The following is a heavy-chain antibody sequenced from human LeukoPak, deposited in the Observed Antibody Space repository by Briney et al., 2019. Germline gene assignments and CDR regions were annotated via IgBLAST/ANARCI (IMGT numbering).Heavy chain of an antibody. Sequence: GGSLRLSCAASGFTFSSSSMNWVRQAPGKGLEWVSSITSSSSYIYYADSVKGRFTISRDNAKNSLYLQMNSLRAEDTAVYYCAGGLTGSEYFQHWGQGTLVTVSS. D-gene: IGHD3-16*01. J-gene: IGHJ1*01. CDR2: ITSSSSYI. CDR3: AGGLTGSEYFQH. V-gene: IGHV3-21*01. CDR1: GFTFSSSS.